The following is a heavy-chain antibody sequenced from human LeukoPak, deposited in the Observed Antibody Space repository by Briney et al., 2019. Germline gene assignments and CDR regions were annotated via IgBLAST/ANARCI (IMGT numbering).Heavy chain of an antibody. CDR2: IYYSGST. CDR3: ARAYDVLTGYSI. CDR1: GVSISSSSYY. D-gene: IGHD3-9*01. Sequence: PSETLSLTCTVSGVSISSSSYYWGWIRQPPGKGLEWIGSIYYSGSTYYNPSLKSRIIISVDTSKNQISLKVSSVTAADTAVYYCARAYDVLTGYSIWGQGTLVTVSS. J-gene: IGHJ4*02. V-gene: IGHV4-39*01.